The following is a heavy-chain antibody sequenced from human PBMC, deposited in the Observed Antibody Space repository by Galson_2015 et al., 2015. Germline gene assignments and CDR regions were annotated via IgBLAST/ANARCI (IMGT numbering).Heavy chain of an antibody. V-gene: IGHV3-30-3*01. CDR3: AGYDILTGFATDAFDI. D-gene: IGHD3-9*01. CDR1: GFTFGSYA. Sequence: SLRLSCAASGFTFGSYAMHWVRQAPGKGLEWVAVISYDGSNKYYADSVKGRFTISRDNSKNTLYLQMNSLRAEDTAVYYCAGYDILTGFATDAFDIWGQGTMVTVSS. J-gene: IGHJ3*02. CDR2: ISYDGSNK.